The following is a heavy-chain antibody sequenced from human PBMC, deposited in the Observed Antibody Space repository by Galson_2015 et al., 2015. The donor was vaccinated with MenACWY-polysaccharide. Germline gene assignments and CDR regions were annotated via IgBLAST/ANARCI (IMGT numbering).Heavy chain of an antibody. D-gene: IGHD2-21*01. Sequence: SVKVSCKASGYKFTSYDINWVRQATGQGLEWMGWMNPNSGNTGYAQKFQGRVTMTSNSAIMTAYMELSSLRSEDTAVYYCARIIARKDTLADAWGQGTLVTVSS. J-gene: IGHJ5*02. CDR2: MNPNSGNT. CDR3: ARIIARKDTLADA. V-gene: IGHV1-8*01. CDR1: GYKFTSYD.